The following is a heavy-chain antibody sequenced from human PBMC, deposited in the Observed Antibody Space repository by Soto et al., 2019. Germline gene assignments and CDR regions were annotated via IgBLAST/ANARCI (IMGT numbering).Heavy chain of an antibody. CDR2: ISAYNGNT. D-gene: IGHD1-7*01. Sequence: QVQLVQSGAEVKKPGASVKVSCKASGYTFTSYGISWVRQAPGQGLEWMGWISAYNGNTNYAQKLQGRVTMTTGTSTSRAYMELRSLRADDTAVYYCAREPRGRYDWNYAYYYGMDVWGQGTTVTVSS. V-gene: IGHV1-18*01. J-gene: IGHJ6*02. CDR1: GYTFTSYG. CDR3: AREPRGRYDWNYAYYYGMDV.